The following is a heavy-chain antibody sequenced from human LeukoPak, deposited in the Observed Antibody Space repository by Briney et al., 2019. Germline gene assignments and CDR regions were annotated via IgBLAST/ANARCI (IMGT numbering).Heavy chain of an antibody. CDR1: GGSINSHA. D-gene: IGHD4-17*01. J-gene: IGHJ4*02. V-gene: IGHV4-59*11. CDR2: IYYSGNA. Sequence: PSETLSLTCTVSGGSINSHAWSWIRQLPGKGLEWIANIYYSGNANYNPSLKSRVTISADTSKNQVSLKLTSVTTADTAVYYCARDDYDAPLDYWGQGTLVTVSS. CDR3: ARDDYDAPLDY.